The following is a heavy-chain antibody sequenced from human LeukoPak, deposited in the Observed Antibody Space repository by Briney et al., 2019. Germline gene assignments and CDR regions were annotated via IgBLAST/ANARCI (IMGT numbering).Heavy chain of an antibody. CDR2: ITTSSSYT. D-gene: IGHD4-17*01. Sequence: GGSLRLSCEASGFSFSSYNMDWVRQTPGKVLEWISSITTSSSYTFYADSVKGRFTISRDNAKNSLYLQMDSLRAEDTAVYYCARDHTGFDYWGQGTLVTVSS. CDR3: ARDHTGFDY. V-gene: IGHV3-21*06. CDR1: GFSFSSYN. J-gene: IGHJ4*02.